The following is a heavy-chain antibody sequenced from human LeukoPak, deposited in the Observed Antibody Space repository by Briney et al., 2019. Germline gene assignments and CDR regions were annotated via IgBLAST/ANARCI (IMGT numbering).Heavy chain of an antibody. D-gene: IGHD4-11*01. V-gene: IGHV3-23*01. CDR1: GFTLSSDA. CDR2: VDGGGGGT. Sequence: GGSLRLSCAASGFTLSSDAMTWVRQAPGRALECVSSVDGGGGGTYYADSVKGRLTISRDNSKDTLYLQMNGLRAEDTAVYYCARSVPHYTRFDFWGQGALVTVSS. J-gene: IGHJ4*02. CDR3: ARSVPHYTRFDF.